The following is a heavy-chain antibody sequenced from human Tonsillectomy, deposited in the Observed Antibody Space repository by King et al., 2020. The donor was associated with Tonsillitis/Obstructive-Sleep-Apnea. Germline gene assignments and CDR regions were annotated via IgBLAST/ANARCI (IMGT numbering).Heavy chain of an antibody. CDR2: INQDGSEK. Sequence: EVQMGESGGGLVQPGGSLRLSCAASGFTFSSYWMSWVRQAPGKGLEWVANINQDGSEKYYVDSVKGRFTLSRDNAKNSLYLQMNSLRAEDTAVDYCARDQVDTTMGVTQVNPYYFDYWGQGALVTVSS. CDR3: ARDQVDTTMGVTQVNPYYFDY. D-gene: IGHD3-10*01. CDR1: GFTFSSYW. J-gene: IGHJ4*02. V-gene: IGHV3-7*01.